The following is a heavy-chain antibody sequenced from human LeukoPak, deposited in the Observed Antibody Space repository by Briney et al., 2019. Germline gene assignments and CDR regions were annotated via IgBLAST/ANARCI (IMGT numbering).Heavy chain of an antibody. CDR3: ARVFCSGGSCFDY. CDR1: GGSISSYY. D-gene: IGHD2-15*01. V-gene: IGHV4-59*08. J-gene: IGHJ4*02. Sequence: PSETLSLTCTVSGGSISSYYWSWIRQPPGQGLEWIGYIYYSGSTNYNPSLKRRVTISVDTSKNQFSLKLSSVTAADTAVYYCARVFCSGGSCFDYWGQGTLVTVSS. CDR2: IYYSGST.